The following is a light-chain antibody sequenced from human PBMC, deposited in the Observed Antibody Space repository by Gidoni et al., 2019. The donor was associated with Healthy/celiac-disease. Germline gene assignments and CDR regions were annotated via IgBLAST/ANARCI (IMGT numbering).Light chain of an antibody. CDR3: QSYDSSLSGSVV. CDR1: SSNIAAGDD. CDR2: GNS. V-gene: IGLV1-40*01. J-gene: IGLJ2*01. Sequence: QSVLTQPPSVSGAPGQRVTISCTGSSSNIAAGDDVTCYQQPPGTSPKLLSYGNSNRPSGVPDRFSGSKSGTSASLAITGLQAEDEADYYCQSYDSSLSGSVVFGGGTKLTVL.